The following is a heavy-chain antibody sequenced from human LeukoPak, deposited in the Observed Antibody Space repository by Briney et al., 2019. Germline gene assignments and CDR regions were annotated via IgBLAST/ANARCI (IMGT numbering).Heavy chain of an antibody. D-gene: IGHD5-24*01. V-gene: IGHV4-59*01. Sequence: LRLSCAASGFTFDDYAMHWIRQPPGKGLEWIGYIYYSGRTNYNPSLKSRVTISVDTSKNQFSLNLTSVTAADTAVYYCARFTPQGYGWGGYNRFDPWGQGTLVTVSS. CDR1: GFTFDDYA. J-gene: IGHJ5*02. CDR3: ARFTPQGYGWGGYNRFDP. CDR2: IYYSGRT.